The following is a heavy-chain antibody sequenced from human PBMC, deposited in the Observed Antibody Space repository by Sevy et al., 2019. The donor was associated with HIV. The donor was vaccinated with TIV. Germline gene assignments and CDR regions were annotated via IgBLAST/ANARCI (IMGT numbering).Heavy chain of an antibody. Sequence: SETLSLTCTVSGGSVSSDISYWNWIRQPPGKGLECIGSISYSGTTGYNPSLKSRVTISLDTSKNQFSLKVNSVTAADTAIYYCAKRDYGDYVDYFDPWGQGTLVTVSS. CDR2: ISYSGTT. V-gene: IGHV4-61*01. D-gene: IGHD4-17*01. CDR1: GGSVSSDISY. CDR3: AKRDYGDYVDYFDP. J-gene: IGHJ5*02.